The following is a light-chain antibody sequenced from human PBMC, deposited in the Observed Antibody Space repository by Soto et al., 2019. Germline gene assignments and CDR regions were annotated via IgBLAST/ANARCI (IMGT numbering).Light chain of an antibody. CDR1: SSDVGGHNF. J-gene: IGLJ2*01. Sequence: QSALTQPASVSGSPGQSITISCTGTSSDVGGHNFVSWYQQHPGKAPKLMIYEVTDRPSGVSNRFSGSKSGSTASLTISGLQAEDEADYYCSSYTSRNTLAFGGGTKLTVL. CDR2: EVT. V-gene: IGLV2-14*01. CDR3: SSYTSRNTLA.